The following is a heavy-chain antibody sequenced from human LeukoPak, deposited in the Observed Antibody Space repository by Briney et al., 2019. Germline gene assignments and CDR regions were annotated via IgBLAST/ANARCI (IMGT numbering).Heavy chain of an antibody. D-gene: IGHD2-2*02. CDR3: ARLKLEVVPAAIIDY. Sequence: PSETLSLTCAVSGYSISSGYYWGWIRQPPGKGLEWIGYIYYSGSTYYNPSLKSRVTISVDTSKNQFSLKLSSVTAADTAVYYCARLKLEVVPAAIIDYWGQGTLVTVSS. CDR1: GYSISSGYY. V-gene: IGHV4-30-4*08. J-gene: IGHJ4*02. CDR2: IYYSGST.